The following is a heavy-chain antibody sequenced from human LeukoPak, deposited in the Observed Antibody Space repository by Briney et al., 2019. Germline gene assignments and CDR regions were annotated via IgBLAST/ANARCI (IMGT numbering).Heavy chain of an antibody. J-gene: IGHJ4*02. CDR3: AKDMGYSSSCFDY. CDR1: GFTFDDYT. CDR2: ISWDGGST. Sequence: GGSLRLSCAASGFTFDDYTMHWVRQAPGKGLEWVSLISWDGGSTHYADSVKGRFTISRDNSKNSLYLQMNSLRTEDTALYYCAKDMGYSSSCFDYWGQGTLVTVSS. D-gene: IGHD6-6*01. V-gene: IGHV3-43*01.